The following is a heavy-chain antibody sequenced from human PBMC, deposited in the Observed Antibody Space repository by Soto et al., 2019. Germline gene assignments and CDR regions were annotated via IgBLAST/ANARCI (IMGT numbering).Heavy chain of an antibody. CDR1: GYTFTSYG. CDR3: ARDPVFESIPFGWELHFYGMDV. CDR2: ISAYNGNT. D-gene: IGHD1-26*01. Sequence: ASVKVSCKASGYTFTSYGISWVRQAPGQGLEWMGWISAYNGNTNYAQKLQGRVTMTTDTSTSTAYMELRSLRSDDTAVYYCARDPVFESIPFGWELHFYGMDVWGQGTTVTVSS. J-gene: IGHJ6*02. V-gene: IGHV1-18*01.